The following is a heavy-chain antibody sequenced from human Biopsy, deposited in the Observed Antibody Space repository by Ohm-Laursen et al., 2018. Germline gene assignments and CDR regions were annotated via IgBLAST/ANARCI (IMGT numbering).Heavy chain of an antibody. CDR2: IDPKSGGT. Sequence: GASVKVSCKVSAYSFGDHRIHWVRQAPGQGLEWMGWIDPKSGGTNYAQKFQGRVTMTRDTSISTTYMELRRLTSDDTAVFYCARDVVGRGASFFDFWGQGTSVTVSS. CDR1: AYSFGDHR. J-gene: IGHJ4*02. V-gene: IGHV1-2*02. CDR3: ARDVVGRGASFFDF. D-gene: IGHD1-26*01.